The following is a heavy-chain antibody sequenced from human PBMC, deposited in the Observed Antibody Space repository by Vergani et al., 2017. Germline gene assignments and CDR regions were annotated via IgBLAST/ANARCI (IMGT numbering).Heavy chain of an antibody. V-gene: IGHV2-5*01. CDR2: IYWNDDK. J-gene: IGHJ3*02. Sequence: QITLKESGPTLVKPTQTLTLTCTFSGFSLSTSGVGVGWIRQPPGKALEWLALIYWNDDKAYSPSLKSRLTITKDTSKNQAVLIMTNMDPVDTATYFCVHVDYYAVFDIWGQGTMVTVSS. D-gene: IGHD3-16*01. CDR3: VHVDYYAVFDI. CDR1: GFSLSTSGVG.